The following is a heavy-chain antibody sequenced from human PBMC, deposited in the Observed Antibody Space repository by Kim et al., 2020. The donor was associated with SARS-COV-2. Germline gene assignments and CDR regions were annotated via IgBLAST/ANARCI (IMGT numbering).Heavy chain of an antibody. CDR3: ARSILTGYYFDY. Sequence: LSLTCAASGFTFSSYGMHWVRQAPGKGLEWVAVISYDGSNKYYADSVKGRFTISRDNSKNTLYLQMNSLRAEDTAVYYCARSILTGYYFDYWGQGTL. V-gene: IGHV3-30*03. D-gene: IGHD3-9*01. CDR1: GFTFSSYG. CDR2: ISYDGSNK. J-gene: IGHJ4*02.